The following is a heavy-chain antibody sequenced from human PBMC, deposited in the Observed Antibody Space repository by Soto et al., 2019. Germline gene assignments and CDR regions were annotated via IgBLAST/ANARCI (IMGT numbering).Heavy chain of an antibody. CDR3: ARGGYWSSYYYYYGMDA. Sequence: APVKVSCRASGYTFTGYYRHWVRQAPGQGLEWMGWINPNSGGTNYAQKFQGWVTMTRDTSISTAYMELSRLRSDDTAVYYCARGGYWSSYYYYYGMDACGQRNTVAFSS. CDR1: GYTFTGYY. D-gene: IGHD2-8*02. V-gene: IGHV1-2*04. J-gene: IGHJ6*02. CDR2: INPNSGGT.